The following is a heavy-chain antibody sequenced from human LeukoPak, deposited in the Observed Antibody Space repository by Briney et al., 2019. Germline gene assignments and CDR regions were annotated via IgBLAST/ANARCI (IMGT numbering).Heavy chain of an antibody. CDR2: IWCGGSKR. D-gene: IGHD2-15*01. Sequence: GGSLRLSCAASGFTFSSHGMHWVRQAPGKGLEWVAVIWCGGSKRYYADSVKGRFTISRDDSKNTLYLQMNSLRDEDTAVYYCARDPASSFDYWGQGTLVTVSS. J-gene: IGHJ4*02. CDR3: ARDPASSFDY. CDR1: GFTFSSHG. V-gene: IGHV3-33*01.